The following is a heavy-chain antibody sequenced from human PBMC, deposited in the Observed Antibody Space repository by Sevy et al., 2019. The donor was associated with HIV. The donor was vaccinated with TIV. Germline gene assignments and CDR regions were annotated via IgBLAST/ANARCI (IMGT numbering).Heavy chain of an antibody. CDR2: IYYSGST. V-gene: IGHV4-39*01. Sequence: SETLSLTCTVSGGSISSSSYYWGWIRQPPGKGLEWIGSIYYSGSTYYNPSLKSRVTISVDTSKNQFSLKLSSVTAADTAVYYCARPGYCSSTSCLAVAFDIWGHGTMVTVSS. CDR1: GGSISSSSYY. J-gene: IGHJ3*02. CDR3: ARPGYCSSTSCLAVAFDI. D-gene: IGHD2-2*01.